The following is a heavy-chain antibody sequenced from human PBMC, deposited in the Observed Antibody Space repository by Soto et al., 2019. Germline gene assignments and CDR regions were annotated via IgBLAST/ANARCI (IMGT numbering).Heavy chain of an antibody. CDR1: GFTVSSYA. CDR2: IAGSA. Sequence: PGGSLRLSCAASGFTVSSYAMLWVRQAPGKGLEWISGIAGSAFYADSVKDRFTISRDNSRNTVYLQMNSLRAEDTAVYFCAKEAYSHGTRGFDFWGRGTLVTVSS. CDR3: AKEAYSHGTRGFDF. J-gene: IGHJ4*02. D-gene: IGHD5-18*01. V-gene: IGHV3-23*01.